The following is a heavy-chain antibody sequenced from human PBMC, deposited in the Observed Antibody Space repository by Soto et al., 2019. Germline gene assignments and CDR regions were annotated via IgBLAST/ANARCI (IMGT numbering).Heavy chain of an antibody. CDR2: ISGSGGST. V-gene: IGHV3-23*01. CDR1: GFTFSSYA. J-gene: IGHJ6*03. CDR3: AKDGPLYDYYGSGSYPQYYYCMDV. Sequence: PGGSLRLSCAASGFTFSSYAMSWVRQAPGKGLEWVSAISGSGGSTYYADSVKGRFTISRDNSKNTLYLQMNSLRAEDTAVYYCAKDGPLYDYYGSGSYPQYYYCMDVWGKGTTVTAP. D-gene: IGHD3-10*01.